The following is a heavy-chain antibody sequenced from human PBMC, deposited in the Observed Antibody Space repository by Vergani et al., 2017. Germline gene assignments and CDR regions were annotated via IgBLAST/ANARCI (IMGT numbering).Heavy chain of an antibody. V-gene: IGHV1-46*03. D-gene: IGHD3-9*01. Sequence: QVQVVQSGAEVKKSGASVKVSCKTSGYTFSNYYMHWVRQAPGQGLEWMGIINPSGGHTNYAQKFQGRVTMTRDTSTSTVYMELSSLGSEDTAIYYCARGDYGILTGYRYWGQGTLVTGSA. CDR2: INPSGGHT. CDR3: ARGDYGILTGYRY. CDR1: GYTFSNYY. J-gene: IGHJ4*02.